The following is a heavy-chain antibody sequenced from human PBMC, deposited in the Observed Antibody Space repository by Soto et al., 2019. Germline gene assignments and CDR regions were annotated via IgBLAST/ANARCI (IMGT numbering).Heavy chain of an antibody. V-gene: IGHV3-23*01. Sequence: EVQLLESGGNLIHPGGSLRLSCAAAGFTFSSYSMNWVRQAPGKGLEWVSIISGSGRTTSYADSVKGRFTISRDNSKNTLYLQMNSLRGEDTAIYYGGKVPEGGRTRCNYWIDSWGQGVLVTVSS. CDR2: ISGSGRTT. CDR3: GKVPEGGRTRCNYWIDS. CDR1: GFTFSSYS. J-gene: IGHJ5*01. D-gene: IGHD2-2*01.